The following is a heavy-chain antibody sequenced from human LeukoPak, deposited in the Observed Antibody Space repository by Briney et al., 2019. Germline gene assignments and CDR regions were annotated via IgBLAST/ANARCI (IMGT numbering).Heavy chain of an antibody. CDR3: ARVYSSSRDYYYYGMDV. Sequence: ASVKVSCKASGYTFTSYYMHWVRQAPGQGLEWMGIINPSGGSTSYAQKFQGRVTMTRDTSTSTVYMELSSLRSVDTAVYYCARVYSSSRDYYYYGMDVWGQGTTVTVSS. J-gene: IGHJ6*02. D-gene: IGHD6-6*01. CDR2: INPSGGST. CDR1: GYTFTSYY. V-gene: IGHV1-46*01.